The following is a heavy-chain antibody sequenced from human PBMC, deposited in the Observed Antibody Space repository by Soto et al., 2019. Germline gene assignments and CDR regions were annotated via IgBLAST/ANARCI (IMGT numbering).Heavy chain of an antibody. Sequence: GGSLRLSCAASGFTFSSYGMHWVPQAPGKGLEWVAVIWYDGSNKYYADSVKGRFTISRDNSKNTLYLEMNSLRAEDTAVYYCARDHVDTAMAHWGQGTLVTVSS. CDR1: GFTFSSYG. CDR2: IWYDGSNK. CDR3: ARDHVDTAMAH. D-gene: IGHD5-18*01. J-gene: IGHJ4*02. V-gene: IGHV3-33*01.